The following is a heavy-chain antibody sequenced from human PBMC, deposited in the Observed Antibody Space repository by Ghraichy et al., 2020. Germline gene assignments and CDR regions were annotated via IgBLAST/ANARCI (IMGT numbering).Heavy chain of an antibody. D-gene: IGHD3-3*01. CDR1: GGTFSSYA. V-gene: IGHV1-69*06. CDR3: ARDHLRGNFDYDFWSGYSAMGDWFDP. Sequence: SVKVSCKASGGTFSSYAISWVRQAPGQGLEWMGGIIPIFGTANYAQKFQGRVTITADKSTSTAYMELSSLRSEDTAVYYCARDHLRGNFDYDFWSGYSAMGDWFDPWGQGTLVTVSS. CDR2: IIPIFGTA. J-gene: IGHJ5*02.